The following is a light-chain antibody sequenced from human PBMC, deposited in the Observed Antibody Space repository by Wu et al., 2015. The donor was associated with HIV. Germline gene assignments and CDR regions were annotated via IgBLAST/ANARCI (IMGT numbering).Light chain of an antibody. CDR2: DAS. CDR3: QQYKSDYT. V-gene: IGKV3-11*01. Sequence: EIVLTQSPATLSLSPGERATLSCRASQSVRNYLAWFQQKPGQAPRLLIYDASNRATGIPARFSGSGSGTDFTLTISSLEPEDFATYYCQQYKSDYTFGQGTKLEIK. CDR1: QSVRNY. J-gene: IGKJ2*01.